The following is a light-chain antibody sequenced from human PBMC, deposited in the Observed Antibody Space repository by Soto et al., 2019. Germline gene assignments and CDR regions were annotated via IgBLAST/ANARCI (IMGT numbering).Light chain of an antibody. V-gene: IGLV2-23*02. J-gene: IGLJ2*01. CDR3: CSYAGSTSVI. Sequence: QSALTQTASVSGSPGQSITISCTGTSSDVGSYNLVSWYQQHPGKAPKLMIYDVSKRPSGVSNRFSGSKSGNTASLTISGLQAEDEAGYYCCSYAGSTSVIFGGGTKLTVL. CDR1: SSDVGSYNL. CDR2: DVS.